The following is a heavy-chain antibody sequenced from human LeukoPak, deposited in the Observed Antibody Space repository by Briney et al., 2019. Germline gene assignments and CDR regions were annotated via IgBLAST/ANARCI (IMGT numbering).Heavy chain of an antibody. Sequence: SETLSLTCTVSGGSISSYYWSWIRQPAGKGLAWTGRIYTSGSTNYNPSLKSRVTMSVDTSKNQFSLKLSSVTAADTAVYYCARDQARSGLYCYMDVWGKGTTVTVSS. V-gene: IGHV4-4*07. CDR2: IYTSGST. D-gene: IGHD3-10*01. CDR3: ARDQARSGLYCYMDV. J-gene: IGHJ6*03. CDR1: GGSISSYY.